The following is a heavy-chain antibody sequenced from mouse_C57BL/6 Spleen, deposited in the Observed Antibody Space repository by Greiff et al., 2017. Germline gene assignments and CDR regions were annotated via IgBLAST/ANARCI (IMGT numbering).Heavy chain of an antibody. D-gene: IGHD2-5*01. CDR3: ARSDSKYYYFDY. CDR2: IYPGDGDT. CDR1: GYAFSSYW. J-gene: IGHJ2*01. V-gene: IGHV1-80*01. Sequence: QVQLQQSGAELVKPGASVKISCKASGYAFSSYWMNWVKQRPGKGLEWIGQIYPGDGDTNYNGKFKGKATLTADKSSSTAYMQLSSLTSEDSAVYICARSDSKYYYFDYCGEGTTLTVSS.